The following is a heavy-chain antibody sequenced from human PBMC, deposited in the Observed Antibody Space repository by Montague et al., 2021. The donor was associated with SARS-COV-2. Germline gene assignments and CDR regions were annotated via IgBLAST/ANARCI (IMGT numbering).Heavy chain of an antibody. CDR2: IYYSGST. CDR3: ARVSLAAAATRSDY. CDR1: GGSISSSSYY. D-gene: IGHD6-13*01. Sequence: SETLSLTCTVSGGSISSSSYYWGWIRQPPGKGPEWIGSIYYSGSTNYXXXLKSRVTISLDTSKNQFSLKLTSVTAADTAVYYCARVSLAAAATRSDYWGQGTLVTVSS. J-gene: IGHJ4*02. V-gene: IGHV4-39*07.